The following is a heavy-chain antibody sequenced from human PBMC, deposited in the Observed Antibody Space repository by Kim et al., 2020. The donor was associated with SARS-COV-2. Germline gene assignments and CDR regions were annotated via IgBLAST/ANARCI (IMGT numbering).Heavy chain of an antibody. CDR1: GFTFSSYA. J-gene: IGHJ6*02. CDR3: ARVSGVDDYGDYYYYYYGMDV. V-gene: IGHV3-30*04. Sequence: GGSLRLSCAASGFTFSSYAMHWVRQAPGKGLEWVAVISYDGSNKYYADSVKGRFTISRDNSKNTLYLQMNSLRAEDTAVYYCARVSGVDDYGDYYYYYYGMDVWGQGTTVTVSS. CDR2: ISYDGSNK. D-gene: IGHD4-17*01.